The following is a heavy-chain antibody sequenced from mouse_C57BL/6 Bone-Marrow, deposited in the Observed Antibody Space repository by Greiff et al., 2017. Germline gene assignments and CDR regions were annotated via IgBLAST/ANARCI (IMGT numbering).Heavy chain of an antibody. J-gene: IGHJ3*01. CDR2: IYPGNRDT. D-gene: IGHD2-3*01. CDR3: TSPYDGYYVPWFAY. Sequence: VQLQQSGTVLARPGASVKMSCKTSGYTFTSYWMHWVKQRPGQGLEWIGAIYPGNRDTSYNQKFKGKAKLTAVTSASTAYMELSSLTNEDSAVYYCTSPYDGYYVPWFAYWGQGTLVTVSA. V-gene: IGHV1-5*01. CDR1: GYTFTSYW.